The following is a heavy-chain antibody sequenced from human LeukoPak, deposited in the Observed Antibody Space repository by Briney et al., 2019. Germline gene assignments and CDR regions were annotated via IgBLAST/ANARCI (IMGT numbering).Heavy chain of an antibody. CDR3: AKEKAMVRGVITPAALDY. Sequence: GSLRLSCAASGFTFSSYAMSWVRQAPGKGLEWVSAISGSGGSTYYADSVKGRFTISRDNSKNTLYLQMNSLRAEDTAVYYCAKEKAMVRGVITPAALDYWGQGTLVTVPS. D-gene: IGHD3-10*01. V-gene: IGHV3-23*01. J-gene: IGHJ4*02. CDR2: ISGSGGST. CDR1: GFTFSSYA.